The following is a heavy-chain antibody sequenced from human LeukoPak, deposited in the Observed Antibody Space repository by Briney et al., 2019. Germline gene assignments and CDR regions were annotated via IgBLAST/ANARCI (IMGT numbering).Heavy chain of an antibody. D-gene: IGHD6-19*01. CDR3: ARVGYSSDWYEGGH. CDR2: INHSGST. V-gene: IGHV4-34*01. Sequence: SETLSLTCAVYGGSFSGYYWSWIRQPPGKGLEWIGEINHSGSTNYNPSLKSRVTISVDTSKNQFSLKLNSVTPEDTAVYYCARVGYSSDWYEGGHWGQGTLVTVSS. J-gene: IGHJ4*02. CDR1: GGSFSGYY.